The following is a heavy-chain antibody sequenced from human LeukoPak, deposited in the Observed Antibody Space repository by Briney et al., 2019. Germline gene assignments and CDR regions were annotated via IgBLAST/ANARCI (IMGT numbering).Heavy chain of an antibody. J-gene: IGHJ5*02. Sequence: GGSLRLSCAASGNYWMHWVRQAPGKGLEWVSYISSSSSTIYYADSVKGRFTISRDNAKNSLYLQMNSLRDEDTAVYYCARDQGSGLYNWFDPWGQGTLVTVSS. CDR3: ARDQGSGLYNWFDP. CDR2: ISSSSSTI. CDR1: GNYW. D-gene: IGHD3-10*01. V-gene: IGHV3-48*02.